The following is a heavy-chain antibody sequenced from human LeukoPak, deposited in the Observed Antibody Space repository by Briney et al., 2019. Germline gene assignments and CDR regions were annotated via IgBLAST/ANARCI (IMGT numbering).Heavy chain of an antibody. CDR1: GFTFSTYR. D-gene: IGHD3/OR15-3a*01. Sequence: GGSLRLSCAASGFTFSTYRMSCVRQAPGKGLEWLANIKQDGSEKHYVDSVKGRFTISRDNAKNSLYLQMNSLRAEDTALYYCAKDIRTGYPYDAFDIWGQGTMVTVSS. CDR2: IKQDGSEK. V-gene: IGHV3-7*03. CDR3: AKDIRTGYPYDAFDI. J-gene: IGHJ3*02.